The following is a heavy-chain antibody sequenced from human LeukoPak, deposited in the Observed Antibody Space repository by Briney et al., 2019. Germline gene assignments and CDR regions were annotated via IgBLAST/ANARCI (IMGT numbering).Heavy chain of an antibody. V-gene: IGHV1-69*13. Sequence: ASVKVSCKGSGDSFNNYNVNWVRQAPGQGLEWMGGLTPIFGTANYAQKFQGRHTITAAESTSTAYMELSSLRSEDTAVYYCARERTYDSIGPNKIFEDIWGQGTMVTVSS. CDR3: ARERTYDSIGPNKIFEDI. J-gene: IGHJ3*02. CDR2: LTPIFGTA. CDR1: GDSFNNYN. D-gene: IGHD3-22*01.